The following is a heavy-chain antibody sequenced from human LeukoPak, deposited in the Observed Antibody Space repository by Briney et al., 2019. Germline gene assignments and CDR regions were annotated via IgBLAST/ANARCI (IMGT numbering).Heavy chain of an antibody. V-gene: IGHV3-23*01. CDR2: ISGSVGST. J-gene: IGHJ4*02. CDR1: GFTVSSNY. D-gene: IGHD3-10*01. Sequence: GGSLRLSCAASGFTVSSNYMSWVRQAPGKGLEWVSGISGSVGSTYYADSVKGRFTISRDNSKNTLYLQMNSLRAEDTAVYYCAKDQGYYGSGSYYPYWGQGTLVTVSS. CDR3: AKDQGYYGSGSYYPY.